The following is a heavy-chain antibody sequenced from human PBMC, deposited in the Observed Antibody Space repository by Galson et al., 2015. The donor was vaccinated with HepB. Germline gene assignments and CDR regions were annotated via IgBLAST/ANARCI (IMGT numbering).Heavy chain of an antibody. D-gene: IGHD3-10*01. CDR1: GYTFTSYG. Sequence: SVKVSCKASGYTFTSYGISWVRQTPGQGLEWMGWISAYNGNTNYAQKLQGRVTMTTDTSTSTAYMELRSLRSDDTAVYYCARPIWFGEFHYYYYGMDVWGQGTTVTVSS. J-gene: IGHJ6*02. V-gene: IGHV1-18*01. CDR2: ISAYNGNT. CDR3: ARPIWFGEFHYYYYGMDV.